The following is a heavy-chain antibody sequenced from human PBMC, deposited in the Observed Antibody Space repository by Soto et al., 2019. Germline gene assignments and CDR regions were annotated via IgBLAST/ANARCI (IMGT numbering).Heavy chain of an antibody. Sequence: GESLKISCAASGFTFSSYSMNWVRQAPGKGLEWVSYISSSSSTIYYADSVKGRFTISRDNAKNSLYLQMNSLRDEDTAVYYCARDAAYSGYDTFDYWGQGTLVTVSS. CDR2: ISSSSSTI. D-gene: IGHD5-12*01. V-gene: IGHV3-48*02. CDR3: ARDAAYSGYDTFDY. J-gene: IGHJ4*02. CDR1: GFTFSSYS.